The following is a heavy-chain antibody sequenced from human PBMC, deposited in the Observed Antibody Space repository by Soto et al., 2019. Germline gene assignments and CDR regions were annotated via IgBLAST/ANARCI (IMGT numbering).Heavy chain of an antibody. CDR2: ISSSSSYI. CDR3: ARDHQANYYYGMDV. V-gene: IGHV3-21*01. D-gene: IGHD1-26*01. Sequence: GESLKISCAASGFTFCSYSMNWVRQAPGKGLEWVSSISSSSSYIYYADSVKGRFTISRDNAKNSLYLQMNSLRAEDTAVYYCARDHQANYYYGMDVWGQGTTVTVSS. CDR1: GFTFCSYS. J-gene: IGHJ6*02.